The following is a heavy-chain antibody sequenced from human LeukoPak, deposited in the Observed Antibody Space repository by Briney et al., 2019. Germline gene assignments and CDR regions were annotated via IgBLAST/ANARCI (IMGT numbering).Heavy chain of an antibody. CDR3: AKTPEDHYYDSSGTFDY. CDR2: ISGSGGST. Sequence: GGSLRLSCAASGFTFSSYAMSWVRQAPGKGLDWVSAISGSGGSTYYADSVKGRFTISRENSKYTLYLQMNSLRAEDTAVYYCAKTPEDHYYDSSGTFDYWGQGALVTVSS. D-gene: IGHD3-22*01. V-gene: IGHV3-23*01. CDR1: GFTFSSYA. J-gene: IGHJ4*02.